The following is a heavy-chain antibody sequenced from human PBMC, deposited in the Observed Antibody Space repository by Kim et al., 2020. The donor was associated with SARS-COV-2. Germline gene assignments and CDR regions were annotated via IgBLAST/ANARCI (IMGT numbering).Heavy chain of an antibody. Sequence: QKFQGRVTMTRDTSTSTVYMELSSLRSEDTAVYYCAREGGSYSVYWYFDLWGRGTLVTVSS. J-gene: IGHJ2*01. D-gene: IGHD1-26*01. CDR3: AREGGSYSVYWYFDL. V-gene: IGHV1-46*01.